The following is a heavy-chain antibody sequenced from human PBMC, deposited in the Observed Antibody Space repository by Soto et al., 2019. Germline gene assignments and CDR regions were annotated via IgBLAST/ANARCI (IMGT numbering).Heavy chain of an antibody. CDR1: GYTFTSYD. D-gene: IGHD6-13*01. CDR3: ARVSRFGLVYYYYMDV. CDR2: MNPNSGNT. Sequence: QVPLVQSGAEVKKPGASVKVSCKASGYTFTSYDINWVRQATGQGLEWMGWMNPNSGNTGYAQKFQGRVTMTRNTSISTAYMELSSLRSEDTAVYYCARVSRFGLVYYYYMDVWGKGTTVTVSS. J-gene: IGHJ6*03. V-gene: IGHV1-8*01.